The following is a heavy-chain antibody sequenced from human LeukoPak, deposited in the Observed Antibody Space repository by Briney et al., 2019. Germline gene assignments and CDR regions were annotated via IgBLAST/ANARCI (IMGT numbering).Heavy chain of an antibody. CDR2: IYYSGST. D-gene: IGHD5-18*01. V-gene: IGHV4-31*03. Sequence: SETLSLTCTVSGGSISSGGYYWSWIRQHPGKGLEWIVYIYYSGSTYYNPSLKSRVTISVDTSKNQFSLKLGSVTAADTAVYYCARVLRIQLWFQAFDIWGQGTMVTVSS. CDR3: ARVLRIQLWFQAFDI. J-gene: IGHJ3*02. CDR1: GGSISSGGYY.